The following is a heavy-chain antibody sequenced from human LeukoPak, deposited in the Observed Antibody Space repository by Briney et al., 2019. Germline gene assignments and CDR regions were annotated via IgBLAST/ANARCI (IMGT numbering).Heavy chain of an antibody. CDR3: ASFEGYCSSTSCYFGGPWEYYYGMAV. V-gene: IGHV3-30-3*01. Sequence: GGSLRLSCAASGFTFSSYAMHWVRQAPGKGLEWVAVISYDGSNKYYADSVKGRFTLSRDNSKNTLYLQMNSLRAEDTAVYYCASFEGYCSSTSCYFGGPWEYYYGMAVWGQGTTVAVSS. J-gene: IGHJ6*02. D-gene: IGHD2-2*01. CDR2: ISYDGSNK. CDR1: GFTFSSYA.